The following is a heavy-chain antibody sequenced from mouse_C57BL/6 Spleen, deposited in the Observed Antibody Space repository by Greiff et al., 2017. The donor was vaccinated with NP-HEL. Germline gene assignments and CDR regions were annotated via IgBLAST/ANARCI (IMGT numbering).Heavy chain of an antibody. CDR3: ARSVITTVVAHWYFDV. V-gene: IGHV1-80*01. CDR2: IYPGDGDT. CDR1: GYAFSSYW. J-gene: IGHJ1*03. D-gene: IGHD1-1*01. Sequence: VQLQQSGAELVKPGASVKISCKASGYAFSSYWMNWVKQRPGKGLEWIGQIYPGDGDTNYNGKLKGKATLTADKSSSTAYMQLSSLTSEDSAVYFCARSVITTVVAHWYFDVWGTGTTVTVSS.